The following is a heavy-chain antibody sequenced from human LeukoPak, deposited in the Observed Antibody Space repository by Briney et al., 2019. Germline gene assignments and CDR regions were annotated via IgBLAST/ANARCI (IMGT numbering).Heavy chain of an antibody. D-gene: IGHD6-13*01. Sequence: PSQTLSLTCTVSGDSISSGDYYWSWIRQPAGKGLEWIGRISSSGSTNYNPSLKSRVTISVDTSKNQFSLKLSSVTAADTAVYYCARGWDYYHYYMDVWGKGTTVTVSS. J-gene: IGHJ6*03. CDR3: ARGWDYYHYYMDV. CDR1: GDSISSGDYY. CDR2: ISSSGST. V-gene: IGHV4-61*02.